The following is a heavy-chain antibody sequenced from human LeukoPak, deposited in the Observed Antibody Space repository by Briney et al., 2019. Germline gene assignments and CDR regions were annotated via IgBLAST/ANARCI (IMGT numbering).Heavy chain of an antibody. CDR1: GFTVSSNY. CDR2: IYSGGGT. CDR3: VRRAGGYSHPYDY. J-gene: IGHJ4*02. Sequence: GGSLRLSCAVSGFTVSSNYMSWVRQAPGKGLEWVSLIYSGGGTYYADSVRGRFTISRDDSKNTLYLQMNSLRAEDTAVYYCVRRAGGYSHPYDYCGQGTLVTVSS. V-gene: IGHV3-53*01. D-gene: IGHD4-23*01.